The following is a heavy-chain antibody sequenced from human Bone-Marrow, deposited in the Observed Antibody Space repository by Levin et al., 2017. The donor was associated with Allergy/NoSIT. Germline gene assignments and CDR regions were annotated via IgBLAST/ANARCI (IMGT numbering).Heavy chain of an antibody. CDR3: ARDDPPSAFGIYGMDV. CDR2: IYTSGST. CDR1: GGSISSYY. Sequence: PGGSLRLSCTVSGGSISSYYWSWIRQPAGKGLEWIGRIYTSGSTNYNPSLKSRVTMSVDTSKNQFSLKLSSVTAADTAVYYCARDDPPSAFGIYGMDVWGQGTTVTVSS. J-gene: IGHJ6*02. D-gene: IGHD3-16*01. V-gene: IGHV4-4*07.